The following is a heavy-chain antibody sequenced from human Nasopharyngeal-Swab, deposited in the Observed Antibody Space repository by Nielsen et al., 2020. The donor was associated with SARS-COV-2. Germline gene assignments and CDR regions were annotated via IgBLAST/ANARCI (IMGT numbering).Heavy chain of an antibody. J-gene: IGHJ4*02. CDR1: GYTFISYG. D-gene: IGHD1-1*01. CDR2: ISAYSGDT. CDR3: ARDSDNWAIDY. Sequence: ASVKVSCKAYGYTFISYGISWVRQAPGQGLEWLGWISAYSGDTHYAQRVQGRVTMTTDTSTSTAYMELRSLTSDDTAVYYCARDSDNWAIDYWGQGTLVTVSP. V-gene: IGHV1-18*04.